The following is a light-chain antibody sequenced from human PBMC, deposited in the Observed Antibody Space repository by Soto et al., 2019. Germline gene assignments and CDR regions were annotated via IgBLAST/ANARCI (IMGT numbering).Light chain of an antibody. Sequence: EIQMTQSPSSVSASVGDRVTMACRASQGISTWLAWYQQKAGKAPNLLIYGASNLHSGVPSRFSGSGSGTNFTLTISSLQPEDFATYYCQEANSFPITFGQGTLPEIK. V-gene: IGKV1-12*01. CDR2: GAS. J-gene: IGKJ5*01. CDR3: QEANSFPIT. CDR1: QGISTW.